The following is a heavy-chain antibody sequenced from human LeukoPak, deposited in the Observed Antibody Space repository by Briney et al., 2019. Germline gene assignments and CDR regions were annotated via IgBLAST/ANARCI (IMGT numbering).Heavy chain of an antibody. Sequence: PSETLSPTCTVSGGSISSYYWSWIRQPPGKGLEWIGYIYYSGSTNYNPSLKSRVTISVDTSKNQFSLKLSSVTAADTAVYYCARDRGDSSGYYLYYWGQGTLVTVSS. V-gene: IGHV4-59*01. D-gene: IGHD3-22*01. J-gene: IGHJ4*02. CDR3: ARDRGDSSGYYLYY. CDR1: GGSISSYY. CDR2: IYYSGST.